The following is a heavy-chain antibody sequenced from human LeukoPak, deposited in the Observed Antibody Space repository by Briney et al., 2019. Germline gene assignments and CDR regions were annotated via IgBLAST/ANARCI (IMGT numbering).Heavy chain of an antibody. CDR3: AKTFGIVCFDY. Sequence: PGGSLRLSCAASGFSFSSYAMNWVRQAPGKGLEWVSGISGSSDSTHYADSVKGRFTISRDNSKNMLYLQMNSLRAEDTAVYYCAKTFGIVCFDYWGQGTLVTVSP. J-gene: IGHJ4*02. CDR1: GFSFSSYA. D-gene: IGHD1-26*01. CDR2: ISGSSDST. V-gene: IGHV3-23*01.